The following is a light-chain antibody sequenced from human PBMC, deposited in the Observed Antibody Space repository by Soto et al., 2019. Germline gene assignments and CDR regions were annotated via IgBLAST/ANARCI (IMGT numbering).Light chain of an antibody. CDR3: QQRYNWPVT. J-gene: IGKJ4*01. V-gene: IGKV3-11*01. CDR1: QNVETF. Sequence: DIVLTQSPGSLSLSPGERASLSCRASQNVETFLAWYQQRPGHSPRLLIYDASRRATGIPARFSGSGSGTDFTLTITGLEPEDFGVYYCQQRYNWPVTFGAGTKVEIK. CDR2: DAS.